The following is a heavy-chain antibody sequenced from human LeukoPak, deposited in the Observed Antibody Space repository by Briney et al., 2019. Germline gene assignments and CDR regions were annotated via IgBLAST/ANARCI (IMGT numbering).Heavy chain of an antibody. J-gene: IGHJ6*03. Sequence: SETLSLTCTVSGGSISSSSYYWGWIRQPPGKGLEWIGSIYYSGSTYYNPSLKSRVTISVDTSKNQFSLRLSSVTAADTAVYYCAILGSSWPTYYYYYMDVWGKGTTVTISS. CDR1: GGSISSSSYY. CDR3: AILGSSWPTYYYYYMDV. CDR2: IYYSGST. V-gene: IGHV4-39*07. D-gene: IGHD6-13*01.